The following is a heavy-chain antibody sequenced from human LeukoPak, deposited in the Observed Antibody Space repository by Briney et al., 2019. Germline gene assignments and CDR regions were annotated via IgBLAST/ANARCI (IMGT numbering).Heavy chain of an antibody. V-gene: IGHV1-46*01. J-gene: IGHJ4*02. CDR3: ASVGVGEGWTDYYFDY. CDR2: INPSGGST. CDR1: GYTFTSYY. D-gene: IGHD3-10*01. Sequence: ASVKVSCKASGYTFTSYYMHWVRQAPGQGLEWMGIINPSGGSTSYAQKFQGRVTMTRDTSTSTVYMELSSLRSEDTAVYYCASVGVGEGWTDYYFDYWGQGTLVTVSS.